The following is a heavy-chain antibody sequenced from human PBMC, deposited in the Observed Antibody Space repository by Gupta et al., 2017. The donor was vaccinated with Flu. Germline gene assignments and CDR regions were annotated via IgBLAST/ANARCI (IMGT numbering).Heavy chain of an antibody. D-gene: IGHD2-21*01. J-gene: IGHJ4*02. CDR3: ARLEYNGNCAYFDY. CDR2: ISYDGSNQ. CDR1: GFRLSSYG. Sequence: HVQLVESGGGVVQPGGSLRLSCAASGFRLSSYGMLWVRQAPGKGLEWVAVISYDGSNQFYLDSVEGRFTISRDTSKNTLYLQMTSLRDEDTAIYYCARLEYNGNCAYFDYWGQGTLVTVSS. V-gene: IGHV3-30*03.